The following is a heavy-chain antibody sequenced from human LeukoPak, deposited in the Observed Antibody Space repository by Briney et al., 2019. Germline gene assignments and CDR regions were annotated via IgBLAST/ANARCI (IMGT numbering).Heavy chain of an antibody. Sequence: SETLSLTCAVYGGFFSGYYWSWIRQPPGKGLEWIGEINHSGSTNYNPSLKSRVTISVDTSKNQFSLRLSSVTAADTAVYYCARAPERPNYDYWGQGTLVTVSS. CDR3: ARAPERPNYDY. CDR2: INHSGST. D-gene: IGHD1-14*01. V-gene: IGHV4-34*01. J-gene: IGHJ4*02. CDR1: GGFFSGYY.